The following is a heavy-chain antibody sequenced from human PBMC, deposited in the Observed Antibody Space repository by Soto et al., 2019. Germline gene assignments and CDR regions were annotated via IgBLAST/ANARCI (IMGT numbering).Heavy chain of an antibody. Sequence: GGSLRLSCAASGFTFSNAWMSWVRQAPGKGLEWVGRIKSKTDGGTTDYAAPVKGRFTISRDDSKNTLYLQMNSLKTEDTAVYYCTTDPTAAVYYYYYMDVWGKGTTVTVSS. V-gene: IGHV3-15*01. J-gene: IGHJ6*03. CDR3: TTDPTAAVYYYYYMDV. D-gene: IGHD2-2*01. CDR1: GFTFSNAW. CDR2: IKSKTDGGTT.